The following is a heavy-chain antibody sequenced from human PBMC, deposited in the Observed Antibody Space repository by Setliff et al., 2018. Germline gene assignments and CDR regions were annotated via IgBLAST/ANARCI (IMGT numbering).Heavy chain of an antibody. Sequence: SETLSLTCAVSDYSISSGYYWGWIRQPPGKGLEWVGNIGHTGSINYNPSLKSRLTISRDTSKNQVSLKLNSVTATDTAVYYCARDLGHGGDSDYWGQGILVTVSS. CDR3: ARDLGHGGDSDY. CDR2: IGHTGSI. CDR1: DYSISSGYY. J-gene: IGHJ4*02. D-gene: IGHD2-21*02. V-gene: IGHV4-38-2*02.